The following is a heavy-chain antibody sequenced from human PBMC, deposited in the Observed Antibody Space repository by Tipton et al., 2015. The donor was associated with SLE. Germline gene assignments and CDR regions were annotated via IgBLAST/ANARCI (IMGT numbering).Heavy chain of an antibody. Sequence: GSLRLSCAASGFTFYNYAMNWVRQAPGKGLEWVSSISETGDSTHYADSVKGRFTISRDDAKNSVYLQMNSLRAEDTAVYYCVRGASIGYYYFDYWGLGTLVTVSS. CDR2: ISETGDST. J-gene: IGHJ4*02. CDR1: GFTFYNYA. V-gene: IGHV3-21*01. CDR3: VRGASIGYYYFDY. D-gene: IGHD2-15*01.